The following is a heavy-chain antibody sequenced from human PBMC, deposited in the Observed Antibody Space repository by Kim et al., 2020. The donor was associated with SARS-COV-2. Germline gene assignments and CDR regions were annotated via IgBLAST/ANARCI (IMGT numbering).Heavy chain of an antibody. D-gene: IGHD4-4*01. J-gene: IGHJ4*02. CDR3: ARGHSVINYSFDY. CDR2: FDYSGST. V-gene: IGHV4-59*13. CDR1: GGSISNYY. Sequence: SQTLSLTCSVSGGSISNYYWNWIRQPPGKGLEWIGYFDYSGSTNYNPSLESRVTISVDTSKNHFSLKLSSVTAADTAVYYCARGHSVINYSFDYWGQGTLVTVSS.